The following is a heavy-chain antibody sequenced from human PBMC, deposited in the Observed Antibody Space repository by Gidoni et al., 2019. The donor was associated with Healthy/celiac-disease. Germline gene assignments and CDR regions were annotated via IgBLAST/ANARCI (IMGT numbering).Heavy chain of an antibody. V-gene: IGHV3-48*03. Sequence: EVQLVGSGGGLVQPGGSLRLSCAASGFTFSLYEMNWVRQAPGKGLEWVSYISSSGSTIYYADSVKGRFTISRDNAKNSLYLQMNSLRAEDTAVYYCARDNGGNFYYYYGMDVWGQGTTVTVSS. CDR3: ARDNGGNFYYYYGMDV. CDR2: ISSSGSTI. D-gene: IGHD2-21*02. CDR1: GFTFSLYE. J-gene: IGHJ6*02.